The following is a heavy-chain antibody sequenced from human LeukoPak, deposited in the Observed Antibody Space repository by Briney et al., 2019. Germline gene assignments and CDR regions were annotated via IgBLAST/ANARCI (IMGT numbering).Heavy chain of an antibody. J-gene: IGHJ4*02. CDR3: ARPTIFEYYFDY. Sequence: SETLSLTCTVSGGSIGTYYWSWIRQPAGKGLEWLGRIYTSGSTDYNPSLKSRLTMSIDTSKNQFSLKLSSVTAADTAMYYCARPTIFEYYFDYWGQGTLVTVSS. D-gene: IGHD3-9*01. CDR2: IYTSGST. V-gene: IGHV4-4*07. CDR1: GGSIGTYY.